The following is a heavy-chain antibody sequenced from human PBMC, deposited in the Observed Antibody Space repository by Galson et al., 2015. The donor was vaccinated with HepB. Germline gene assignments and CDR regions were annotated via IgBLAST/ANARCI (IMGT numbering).Heavy chain of an antibody. CDR3: ARDPGGSSHLGGDY. D-gene: IGHD3-16*01. V-gene: IGHV3-11*06. Sequence: SLRLSCAASGFTFSDYYMSWIRQAPGKGLEWVSYISSSSSYTNYADSVKGRFTISRDNAKNSLYLQMNSLRAEDTAVYYCARDPGGSSHLGGDYWGQGTLVTVSS. J-gene: IGHJ4*02. CDR2: ISSSSSYT. CDR1: GFTFSDYY.